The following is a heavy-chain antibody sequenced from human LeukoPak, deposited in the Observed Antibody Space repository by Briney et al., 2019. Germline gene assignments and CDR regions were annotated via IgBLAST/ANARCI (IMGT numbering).Heavy chain of an antibody. CDR3: ARAYSSSWYYFDY. CDR2: IYYSGST. Sequence: SETLSLTCTVSGGSMSSSSYYWGWIRQPPGKGLEWIGSIYYSGSTYYNPSLKSRVTISVDTSKNQFSLKLSSVTAADTAVYYCARAYSSSWYYFDYWGQGTLVTVSS. V-gene: IGHV4-39*01. J-gene: IGHJ4*02. CDR1: GGSMSSSSYY. D-gene: IGHD6-13*01.